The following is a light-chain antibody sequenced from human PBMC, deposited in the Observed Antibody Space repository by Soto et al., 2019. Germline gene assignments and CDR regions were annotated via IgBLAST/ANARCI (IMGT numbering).Light chain of an antibody. Sequence: QSVLTKPASVSGSPGQSITISCTGTSRDVGGYNYVSWYQQHPGKAPKLMIYDVSNRPSGVSNRFSGSKSGNTASLTISGLQAEDEADYYCSSYTSSSTVFGTGTKLTVL. CDR1: SRDVGGYNY. CDR2: DVS. V-gene: IGLV2-14*01. J-gene: IGLJ1*01. CDR3: SSYTSSSTV.